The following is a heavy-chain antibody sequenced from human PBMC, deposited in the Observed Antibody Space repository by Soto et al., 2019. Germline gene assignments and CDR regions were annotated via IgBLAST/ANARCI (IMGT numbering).Heavy chain of an antibody. J-gene: IGHJ3*02. Sequence: EVQLVQSGAEVKKPGESLRISCKGSGFSFTSYWISWVRQMPGKGLEWMGTIDPSDSNTNYSPSFQGHVTISADKSISTAYLQWSSLKASDSAIYYCARRDYLSAFDIWCQGTMVTVSS. V-gene: IGHV5-10-1*01. CDR3: ARRDYLSAFDI. CDR1: GFSFTSYW. D-gene: IGHD3-10*01. CDR2: IDPSDSNT.